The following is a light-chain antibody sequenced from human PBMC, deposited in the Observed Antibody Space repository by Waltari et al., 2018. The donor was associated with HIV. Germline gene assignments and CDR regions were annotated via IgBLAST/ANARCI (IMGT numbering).Light chain of an antibody. CDR3: VTWDDNLNGWV. CDR2: SNN. J-gene: IGLJ3*02. Sequence: QSVLTQPPSASGTPGQRVTISCSGASSTIGSNTVNWYQQLPGTAPQLLIYSNNQRPSGVPDRFSGSKSGTSASLAISGLQSEDEADYYCVTWDDNLNGWVFGGGTKLTVL. V-gene: IGLV1-44*01. CDR1: SSTIGSNT.